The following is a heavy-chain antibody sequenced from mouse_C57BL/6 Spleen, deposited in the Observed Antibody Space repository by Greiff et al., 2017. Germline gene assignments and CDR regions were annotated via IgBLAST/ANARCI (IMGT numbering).Heavy chain of an antibody. CDR1: GFTFSSYT. CDR3: ARHDYDYDRYYAMDY. Sequence: DVMLVESGGGLVKPGGSLKLSCAASGFTFSSYTMSWVRQTPEKRLEWVATISGGGGNTYYPDSVKGRFTISRDNAKNTLYLQMSSLRSEDTALYYCARHDYDYDRYYAMDYWGQGTSVTVSS. J-gene: IGHJ4*01. CDR2: ISGGGGNT. D-gene: IGHD2-4*01. V-gene: IGHV5-9*01.